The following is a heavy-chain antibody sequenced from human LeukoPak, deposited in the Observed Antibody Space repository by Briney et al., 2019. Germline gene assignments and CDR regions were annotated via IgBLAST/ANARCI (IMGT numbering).Heavy chain of an antibody. CDR1: GFTFNSYT. CDR3: ARDPTSSWETAFDI. J-gene: IGHJ3*02. D-gene: IGHD1-26*01. Sequence: GGSLRLSCAASGFTFNSYTMNWIRQAPGKGLEWVSSISSSYIYYADSVKGRFTISRDDAKNSLYLQMNRLRAEDTAVYYCARDPTSSWETAFDIWGQGTVVTVSS. CDR2: ISSSYI. V-gene: IGHV3-21*01.